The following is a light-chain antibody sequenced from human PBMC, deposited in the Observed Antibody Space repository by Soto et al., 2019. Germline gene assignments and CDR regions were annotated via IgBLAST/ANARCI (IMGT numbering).Light chain of an antibody. J-gene: IGKJ1*01. CDR2: GAS. Sequence: EIVLTQSPGTLSLSPGERATLYCRASQSVSSSYLAWYQQKPGQAPRLLIYGASTRATVIPARFSGSGSGTEFTLTISSLQSEDFAVYYCQQYNDWPRTFGQGTKVDIK. V-gene: IGKV3-15*01. CDR1: QSVSSSY. CDR3: QQYNDWPRT.